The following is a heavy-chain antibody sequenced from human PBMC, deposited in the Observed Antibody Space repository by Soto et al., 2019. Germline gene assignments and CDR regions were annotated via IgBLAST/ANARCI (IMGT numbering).Heavy chain of an antibody. Sequence: EVQLLESGGGLVQPGGSLRLSCAASGFTFSSYAMSWGRQAPGQGLEWVSAISGSGGSTYYADSVKGRFTISRDNSKNTLYLQMNSLKAEDTAVDYCAKVPPRLRVVITFPRNWFGPWGQGTLVTVSS. CDR3: AKVPPRLRVVITFPRNWFGP. J-gene: IGHJ5*02. CDR1: GFTFSSYA. V-gene: IGHV3-23*01. D-gene: IGHD3-22*01. CDR2: ISGSGGST.